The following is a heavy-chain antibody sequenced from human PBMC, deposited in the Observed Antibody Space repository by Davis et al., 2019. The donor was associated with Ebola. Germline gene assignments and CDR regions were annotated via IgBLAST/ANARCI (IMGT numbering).Heavy chain of an antibody. CDR3: ARAQFPTTSDH. J-gene: IGHJ4*02. D-gene: IGHD1-1*01. Sequence: AASVKVSCKASGYTFTNNDMHWLRQAPGQRLEWMGWINPHNGNTNYAQNVQGRVIMTTDTATTTAYMEVGGLRSDDTAVYYCARAQFPTTSDHWGQGTLVTVSS. CDR1: GYTFTNND. V-gene: IGHV1-18*01. CDR2: INPHNGNT.